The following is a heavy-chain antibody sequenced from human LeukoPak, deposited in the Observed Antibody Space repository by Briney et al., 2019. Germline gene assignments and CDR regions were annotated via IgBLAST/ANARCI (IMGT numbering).Heavy chain of an antibody. Sequence: GGSLRLSCAASGFTFSSYWMSWVRQAPGKGLEWVANIKQDGSEKYYVDSVKGRFTISRDNAKNSLYLQMNSLRAEDTAVYYCARDGGYSYGYYYYYGMEVWGQGTTVTVSS. J-gene: IGHJ6*02. CDR2: IKQDGSEK. CDR3: ARDGGYSYGYYYYYGMEV. CDR1: GFTFSSYW. D-gene: IGHD5-18*01. V-gene: IGHV3-7*01.